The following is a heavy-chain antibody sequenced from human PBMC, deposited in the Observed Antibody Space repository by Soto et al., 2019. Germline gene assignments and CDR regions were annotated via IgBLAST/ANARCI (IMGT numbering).Heavy chain of an antibody. CDR3: AAGYVYYYYMDV. Sequence: GSLRLSCAASGFTVSSNYMSWVRQAPGKGLEWVSVIYSGGSTYYADSVKGRFTISRDNSKNTLYLQMNSLRAEDTAVYYCAAGYVYYYYMDVWGKGTTVTVSS. D-gene: IGHD5-18*01. V-gene: IGHV3-66*01. CDR1: GFTVSSNY. CDR2: IYSGGST. J-gene: IGHJ6*03.